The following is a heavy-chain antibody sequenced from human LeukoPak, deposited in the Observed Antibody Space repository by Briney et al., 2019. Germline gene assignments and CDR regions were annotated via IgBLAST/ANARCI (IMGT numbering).Heavy chain of an antibody. CDR2: ISSTGNYI. CDR3: ARVSTGPV. J-gene: IGHJ4*02. Sequence: GSLRVSCVGSGFIFSNFNMNWVRQPPGKGLEWVSSISSTGNYIHYADSVKGRFTISRDNAQKSLYLQMNSLRVEDSAVYYCARVSTGPVWGQGTLVTVSS. CDR1: GFIFSNFN. V-gene: IGHV3-21*01. D-gene: IGHD1-1*01.